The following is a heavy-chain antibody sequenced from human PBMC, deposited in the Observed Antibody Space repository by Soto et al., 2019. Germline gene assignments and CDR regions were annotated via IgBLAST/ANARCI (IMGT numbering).Heavy chain of an antibody. Sequence: EVRLLESGGGLVQPGGSLRLSCAASGFTFGSYAMSWVRQAPGKGLEWVSSIGAGYGTYYADSVKGRFTISRDNSKNTLYLQMNSLRAEDTAIYYCATPYSSSWFSPFDYWGQGSLVTVSS. CDR1: GFTFGSYA. CDR2: IGAGYGT. CDR3: ATPYSSSWFSPFDY. V-gene: IGHV3-23*01. J-gene: IGHJ4*02. D-gene: IGHD6-13*01.